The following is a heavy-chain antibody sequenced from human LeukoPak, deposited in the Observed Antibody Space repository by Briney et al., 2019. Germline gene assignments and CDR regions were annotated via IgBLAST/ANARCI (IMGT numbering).Heavy chain of an antibody. J-gene: IGHJ4*02. CDR2: IKYDGSAT. V-gene: IGHV3-74*01. D-gene: IGHD3-3*01. CDR3: VSGSLQSGYNFDY. CDR1: GFTFSNYW. Sequence: GGSLRLSCAASGFTFSNYWMHWVRQVPGKGLVWVSHIKYDGSATNYADSVKGRFTISRDNAKNTLYLQMNSLRAEDTAVYYCVSGSLQSGYNFDYWGQGALVTVSS.